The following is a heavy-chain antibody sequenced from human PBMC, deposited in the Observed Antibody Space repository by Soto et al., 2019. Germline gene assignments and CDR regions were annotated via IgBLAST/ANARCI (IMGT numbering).Heavy chain of an antibody. Sequence: SETLSLTCAVSGGSINSGGYSWSWIRQPPGKGLEWIGYISYSGSTYYNPSLKSRVTISVDRSKNQFSLNLSSVTAADTAVYYCATHRRFLEWYYFDYWGQGTLVTVSS. J-gene: IGHJ4*02. V-gene: IGHV4-30-2*01. D-gene: IGHD3-3*01. CDR3: ATHRRFLEWYYFDY. CDR2: ISYSGST. CDR1: GGSINSGGYS.